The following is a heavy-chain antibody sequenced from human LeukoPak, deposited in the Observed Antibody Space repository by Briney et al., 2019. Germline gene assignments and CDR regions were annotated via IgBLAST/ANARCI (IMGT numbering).Heavy chain of an antibody. D-gene: IGHD6-6*01. V-gene: IGHV3-13*01. CDR1: GFTFSSYD. Sequence: PGGSLRLSCAASGFTFSSYDMHWVRQATGKGLEWVSAIGTAGDTYYPGSVKGRFTISRENAKNSLYLQMNSLRAGDTAVYYCARGIRRPELSIAAPEFDYWGQGTLVTVSS. CDR3: ARGIRRPELSIAAPEFDY. J-gene: IGHJ4*02. CDR2: IGTAGDT.